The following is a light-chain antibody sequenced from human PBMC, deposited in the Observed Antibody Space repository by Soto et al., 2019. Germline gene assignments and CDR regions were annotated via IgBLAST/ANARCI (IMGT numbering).Light chain of an antibody. CDR3: GSWDSSLSAYV. V-gene: IGLV1-51*01. Sequence: QSVMTQPPSVSAAPGQTVTISCSGSSSNIGGNSVSWYQQLPGTAPKLRIYDDNKRPSGIPDRFSGSKSGTSATLGITGFQTGDEADYYCGSWDSSLSAYVFGTGTKLTVL. CDR1: SSNIGGNS. J-gene: IGLJ1*01. CDR2: DDN.